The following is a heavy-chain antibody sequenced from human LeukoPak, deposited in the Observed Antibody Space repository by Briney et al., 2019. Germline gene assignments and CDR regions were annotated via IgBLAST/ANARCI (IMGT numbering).Heavy chain of an antibody. CDR1: GGSISSSSYY. V-gene: IGHV4-39*07. J-gene: IGHJ5*02. CDR3: AKVGGFNYGP. D-gene: IGHD5-18*01. CDR2: IYYSGST. Sequence: SETLSLTCTVSGGSISSSSYYWGWIRQPPGKGLEWIGSIYYSGSTNYNPSLKSRVTISIDTSKNQFSLKLSSVTAADTAVYYCAKVGGFNYGPWGQGTLVTVSS.